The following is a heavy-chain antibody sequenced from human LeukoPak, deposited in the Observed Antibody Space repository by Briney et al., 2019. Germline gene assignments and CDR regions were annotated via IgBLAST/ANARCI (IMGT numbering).Heavy chain of an antibody. CDR3: AKVMHYGSGGFDP. Sequence: TAGSLRLSCAASGFTFSSYEMNWVRQAPGKGLEWVSYISSSGSTIYYADSVKGRFTISRDNAKNSLYLQMNSLRAEDTAVYYCAKVMHYGSGGFDPWGQGTLVTVSP. CDR1: GFTFSSYE. J-gene: IGHJ5*02. V-gene: IGHV3-48*03. CDR2: ISSSGSTI. D-gene: IGHD3-10*01.